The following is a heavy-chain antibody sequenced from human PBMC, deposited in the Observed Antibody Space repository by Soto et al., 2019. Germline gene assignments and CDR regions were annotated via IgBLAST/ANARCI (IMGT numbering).Heavy chain of an antibody. CDR2: IYPGDSDT. V-gene: IGHV5-51*01. D-gene: IGHD3-3*01. Sequence: LKISCKGSGYSFTSYWIGWVRQMPGKGLEWMGIIYPGDSDTRYSPSFQGQVTISADKSISTAYLQWSSLKASDTAMYYCARHTKYYDFWSGYPDYWGQGTLVTVSS. J-gene: IGHJ4*02. CDR1: GYSFTSYW. CDR3: ARHTKYYDFWSGYPDY.